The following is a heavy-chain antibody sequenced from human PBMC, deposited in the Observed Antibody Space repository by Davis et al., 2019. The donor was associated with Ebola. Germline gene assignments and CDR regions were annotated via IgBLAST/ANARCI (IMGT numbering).Heavy chain of an antibody. V-gene: IGHV1-2*02. CDR3: ARDSGNSSYYYYMDV. D-gene: IGHD3-10*01. CDR2: INPNSGGT. CDR1: GYTFTGYY. Sequence: ASVKVSCKASGYTFTGYYMHWVRQAPGQGLEWMGWINPNSGGTNYAQKFQGRVTMTRDTSISTAYMELSRLRSDDTAVYYCARDSGNSSYYYYMDVWGKGTTVTVSS. J-gene: IGHJ6*03.